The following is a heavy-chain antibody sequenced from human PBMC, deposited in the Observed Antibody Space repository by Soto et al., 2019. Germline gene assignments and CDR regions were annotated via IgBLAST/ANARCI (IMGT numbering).Heavy chain of an antibody. D-gene: IGHD3-3*01. CDR1: GGSFSAYY. V-gene: IGHV4-34*01. CDR2: INHSGGT. CDR3: ARGGNDDFWSGYYRGYLDY. J-gene: IGHJ4*02. Sequence: SETLSLTCAVYGGSFSAYYWSWIRQPPGKGLEWIGEINHSGGTNYNPSLKSRDTISVDTSKNQFSLKLSSVTAADTAVYYCARGGNDDFWSGYYRGYLDYWGQGTLVTVSS.